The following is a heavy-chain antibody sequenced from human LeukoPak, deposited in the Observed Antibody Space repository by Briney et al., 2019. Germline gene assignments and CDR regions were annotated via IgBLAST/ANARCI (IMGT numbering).Heavy chain of an antibody. J-gene: IGHJ3*02. CDR1: GFPFSSYA. CDR3: AKGLQLWSGRDAFDI. Sequence: GGSLRLSCAASGFPFSSYAMSWVRQAPGKGLEWVSAISGSGGSTYYADSVKGRFTISRDNSKNTLYLQMNSLRAEDTAVYYCAKGLQLWSGRDAFDIWGQGTMVTVSS. CDR2: ISGSGGST. D-gene: IGHD5-18*01. V-gene: IGHV3-23*01.